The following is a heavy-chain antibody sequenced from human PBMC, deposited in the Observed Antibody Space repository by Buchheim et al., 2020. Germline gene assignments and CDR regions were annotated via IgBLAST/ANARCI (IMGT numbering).Heavy chain of an antibody. D-gene: IGHD5-12*01. CDR2: IYYSGST. Sequence: QVQLQESGPGLVKPSQTLSLTCTVSGGSISSGDYYWSWIRQPPGRGLEWIGYIYYSGSTYYNPSLKSRVTISVDTSKNQFSLKLSSVTAADTAVYYCARERGYSGYDYGDRGFDYWGQGTL. CDR3: ARERGYSGYDYGDRGFDY. V-gene: IGHV4-30-4*01. CDR1: GGSISSGDYY. J-gene: IGHJ4*02.